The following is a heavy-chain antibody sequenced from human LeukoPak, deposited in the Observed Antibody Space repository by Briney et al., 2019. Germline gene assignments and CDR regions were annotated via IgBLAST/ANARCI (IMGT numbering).Heavy chain of an antibody. CDR2: INPNSGGT. Sequence: GASVKVSCKASGYTFTGYYMHWVRQAPGQGLEWMGWINPNSGGTNYAQKFQGRVTMTRDTSISTAYMELSRLRSDDTAVYYCAREALITMVRGVITPLDYWGQGTLVTVSS. J-gene: IGHJ4*02. V-gene: IGHV1-2*02. D-gene: IGHD3-10*01. CDR1: GYTFTGYY. CDR3: AREALITMVRGVITPLDY.